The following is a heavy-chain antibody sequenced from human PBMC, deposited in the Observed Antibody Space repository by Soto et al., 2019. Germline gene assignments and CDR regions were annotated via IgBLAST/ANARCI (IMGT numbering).Heavy chain of an antibody. V-gene: IGHV1-69*02. D-gene: IGHD4-17*01. CDR3: ASRADYGDYVTEYFQH. Sequence: SVKVSCKASGGTFSSYTISWVRQAPGQGLEWMGRIIPILGIANYAQKFQGRVTITADKSTSTAYMELSSLRSEDTAVYYCASRADYGDYVTEYFQHWGQGTLVTVSS. CDR2: IIPILGIA. J-gene: IGHJ1*01. CDR1: GGTFSSYT.